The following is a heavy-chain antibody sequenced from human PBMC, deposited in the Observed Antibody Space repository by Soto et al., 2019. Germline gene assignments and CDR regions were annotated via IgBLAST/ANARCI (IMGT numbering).Heavy chain of an antibody. J-gene: IGHJ6*03. Sequence: GASVKVSCKASGGTFSSYTISWVRQAPGQGLEWMGRIIPILGIANYAQKFQGRVTITADKSTSTAYMELSSLRSEDTAVYYCARASLHYYCYMDVRGKGTTVTVSS. V-gene: IGHV1-69*02. CDR3: ARASLHYYCYMDV. CDR2: IIPILGIA. D-gene: IGHD1-26*01. CDR1: GGTFSSYT.